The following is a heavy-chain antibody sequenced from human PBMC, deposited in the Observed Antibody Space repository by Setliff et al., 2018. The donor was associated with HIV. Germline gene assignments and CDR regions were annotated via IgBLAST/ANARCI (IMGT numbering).Heavy chain of an antibody. J-gene: IGHJ2*01. CDR1: GGSISSSNW. CDR3: ARGSGYPWYFDL. Sequence: PSETLSLTCAVSGGSISSSNWWSWVRQPPGKGLEWIGEIFHSGSTNYNPSLKSRVTMSVDKSKNQFSLKLTSVTAADTAVYYCARGSGYPWYFDLWGRGTLVTVSS. CDR2: IFHSGST. D-gene: IGHD3-22*01. V-gene: IGHV4-4*02.